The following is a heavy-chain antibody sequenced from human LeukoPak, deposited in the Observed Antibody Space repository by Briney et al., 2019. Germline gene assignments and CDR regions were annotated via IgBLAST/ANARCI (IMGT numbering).Heavy chain of an antibody. J-gene: IGHJ4*02. CDR1: GFTFSSYG. Sequence: GGSLRLSCAASGFTFSSYGMHWVRQAPGKGLEWVAVISYDGSNKYYADSVKGRFTISRDNSKNTLYLQMNSLRAEDTSTYYCAKGDLENWGQGTLVTVSS. CDR2: ISYDGSNK. CDR3: AKGDLEN. V-gene: IGHV3-30*18.